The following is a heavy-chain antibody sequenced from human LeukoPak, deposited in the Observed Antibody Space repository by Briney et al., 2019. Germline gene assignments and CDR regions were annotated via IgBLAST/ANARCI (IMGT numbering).Heavy chain of an antibody. J-gene: IGHJ4*02. D-gene: IGHD1-1*01. CDR1: GASISSGNYY. CDR2: FYSGGSA. CDR3: ARKQSGTMYDV. Sequence: SETLSLTCIVSGASISSGNYYWAWIRQPPGKGLEWIGTFYSGGSAYYNPSLTSRVSKSKDTSDNQFSLRLSSVTAADTAVYYCARKQSGTMYDVWGQGTLVTVTS. V-gene: IGHV4-39*07.